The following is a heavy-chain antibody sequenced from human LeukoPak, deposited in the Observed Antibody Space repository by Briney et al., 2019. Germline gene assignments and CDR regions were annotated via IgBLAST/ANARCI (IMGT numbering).Heavy chain of an antibody. CDR3: ARSPDILTGENFDY. CDR2: INPNSGGT. Sequence: ASVKVSCKASGYTFTDYYMHWVRQAPGQGLEWMGWINPNSGGTNYAQKFYARVTMTRDTSISTAYMELSRLRSGDTAVFYCARSPDILTGENFDYWGQGTLVTVSS. J-gene: IGHJ4*02. CDR1: GYTFTDYY. V-gene: IGHV1-2*02. D-gene: IGHD3-9*01.